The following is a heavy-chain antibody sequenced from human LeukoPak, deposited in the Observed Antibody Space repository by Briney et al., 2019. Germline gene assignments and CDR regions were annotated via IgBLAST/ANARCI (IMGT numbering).Heavy chain of an antibody. Sequence: SETLSLTCTVSGGSISSYYWSWIRQPAGKGLEWIGRIYTSGSTNYNPSLKSRVTMSVDTSKNQFSLKLSSVTAADTAVYYCARRYVVVPAASFDYWGQGTLVTVSS. CDR3: ARRYVVVPAASFDY. CDR1: GGSISSYY. CDR2: IYTSGST. V-gene: IGHV4-4*07. J-gene: IGHJ4*02. D-gene: IGHD2-2*01.